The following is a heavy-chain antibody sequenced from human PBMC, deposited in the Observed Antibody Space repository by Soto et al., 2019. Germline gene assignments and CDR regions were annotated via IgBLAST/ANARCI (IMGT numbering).Heavy chain of an antibody. Sequence: EVQLLESGGGLVQPGGSLRLSCAASQFTFSYYAMGWVRQAPGKGLEWVSLISGAGGSTNYADSVKGRFAISRDSSENPLYRQMHSLSAENTAVYYCAKGRPPLELWGRGTLVIVSS. D-gene: IGHD3-16*02. CDR1: QFTFSYYA. J-gene: IGHJ2*01. CDR2: ISGAGGST. V-gene: IGHV3-23*01. CDR3: AKGRPPLEL.